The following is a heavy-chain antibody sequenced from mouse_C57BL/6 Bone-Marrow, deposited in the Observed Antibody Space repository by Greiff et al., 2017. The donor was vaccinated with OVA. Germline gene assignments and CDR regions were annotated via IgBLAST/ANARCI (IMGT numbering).Heavy chain of an antibody. CDR1: GYTFTDYY. J-gene: IGHJ2*01. V-gene: IGHV1-75*01. Sequence: VKLVESGPELVKPGASVKISCKASGYTFTDYYINWVKQRPGQGLEWIGWIFPGSGSTYYNEKFKGKATLTVDKSSSTAYMLLSSLTSEDSAVYFCAREGIITTVVAPGYFDYWGQGTTLTVSS. CDR2: IFPGSGST. CDR3: AREGIITTVVAPGYFDY. D-gene: IGHD1-1*01.